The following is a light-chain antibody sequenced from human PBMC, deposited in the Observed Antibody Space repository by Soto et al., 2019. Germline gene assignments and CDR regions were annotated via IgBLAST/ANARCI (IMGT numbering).Light chain of an antibody. V-gene: IGKV3-15*01. CDR3: LQRTNWPPWT. J-gene: IGKJ1*01. CDR2: GAS. Sequence: EIVMTQSPATLSVSPGERATLSCRASQSVATNLAWYQQKPGQPPRLLIYGASTRATGIPARFSGSGSGTDFTLTISSLQSEDFALYYCLQRTNWPPWTFGQGTKVDVK. CDR1: QSVATN.